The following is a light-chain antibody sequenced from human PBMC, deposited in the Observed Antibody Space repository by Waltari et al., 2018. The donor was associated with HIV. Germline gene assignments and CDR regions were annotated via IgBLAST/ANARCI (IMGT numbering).Light chain of an antibody. CDR3: NSETSAGTYV. CDR1: SSDIGNHKY. CDR2: EVS. Sequence: QSALTQPASVPGSPGQSITISCVGTSSDIGNHKYVSWFQHHPGKAPKVIIYEVSNRPAGVSARFSGSKSGNTASLTISGLQVEDEAEYYCNSETSAGTYVFGTGTKVTVL. J-gene: IGLJ1*01. V-gene: IGLV2-14*01.